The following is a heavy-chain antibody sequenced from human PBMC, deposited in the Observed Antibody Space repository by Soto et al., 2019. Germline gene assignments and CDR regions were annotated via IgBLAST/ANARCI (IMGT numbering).Heavy chain of an antibody. J-gene: IGHJ4*02. CDR3: ARDARNADYDY. D-gene: IGHD3-16*01. Sequence: EVQLVESGGGLVQPGGSLKLSCAVSGFTFCSHAMNWVRQAPGKGLEWVAYIHGTRSIIYYADSVKGRFTISRDNAKNSLYLQMDSLRDEETALYYCARDARNADYDYWGQGTLVTVSS. CDR1: GFTFCSHA. CDR2: IHGTRSII. V-gene: IGHV3-48*02.